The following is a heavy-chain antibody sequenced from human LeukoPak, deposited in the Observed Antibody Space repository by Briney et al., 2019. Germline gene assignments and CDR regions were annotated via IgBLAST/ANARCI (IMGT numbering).Heavy chain of an antibody. CDR1: GYTFTGYY. Sequence: GASVKVSCKASGYTFTGYYMHWVRQAPGQGLEWMGWINPNSGGTNYAQKFQGRVTMTRDTSISTAYMELSRLRSDDTAVYYCARGLPLHSYCSGGSCYSNWFDPWGQGTLVTVSS. CDR2: INPNSGGT. CDR3: ARGLPLHSYCSGGSCYSNWFDP. V-gene: IGHV1-2*02. J-gene: IGHJ5*02. D-gene: IGHD2-15*01.